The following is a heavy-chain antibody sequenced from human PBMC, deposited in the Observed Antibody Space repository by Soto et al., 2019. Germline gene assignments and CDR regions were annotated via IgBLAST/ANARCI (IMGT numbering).Heavy chain of an antibody. CDR1: GFTFSSYA. CDR3: ARHVNLPLAGTGFDS. D-gene: IGHD6-19*01. Sequence: GGSLRLSCAASGFTFSSYAMSWVRQAPGKGLEWVSAISGSGGSTYYADSVKGRFTISRDNSKNTSQEQFSLKLSSVTATDTAVYYCARHVNLPLAGTGFDSWGRGTLVTVSS. CDR2: ISGSGGST. V-gene: IGHV3-23*01. J-gene: IGHJ4*02.